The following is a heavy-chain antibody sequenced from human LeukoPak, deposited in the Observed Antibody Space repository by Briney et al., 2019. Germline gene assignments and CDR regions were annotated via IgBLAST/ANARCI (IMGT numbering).Heavy chain of an antibody. CDR1: GFTFSRYG. V-gene: IGHV3-30*03. D-gene: IGHD4-17*01. J-gene: IGHJ5*02. CDR2: ISYDGIRK. CDR3: ARANGDYGKGNWLDP. Sequence: GGSLRLSCAASGFTFSRYGMHWVRQAPGKGLEWVAVISYDGIRKYYADSVKGRFTISRDSSKNTLYLQMNSLRDEDTAVYYCARANGDYGKGNWLDPWGQGTLVTVSS.